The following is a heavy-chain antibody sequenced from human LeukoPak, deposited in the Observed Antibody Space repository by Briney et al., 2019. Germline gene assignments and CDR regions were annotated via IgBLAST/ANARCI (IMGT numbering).Heavy chain of an antibody. CDR1: GGSVSSSSYY. CDR2: VYYSGST. CDR3: ARHRGGSSPSVFDS. V-gene: IGHV4-39*01. D-gene: IGHD2-15*01. Sequence: PSETLSLTCTVSGGSVSSSSYYRGWLRQPPGKGLEWIGSVYYSGSTYYNPSLKGRVTISVDTSKNQFSLKMSSVTAADTTLFYCARHRGGSSPSVFDSWGQGTLVTVSS. J-gene: IGHJ4*02.